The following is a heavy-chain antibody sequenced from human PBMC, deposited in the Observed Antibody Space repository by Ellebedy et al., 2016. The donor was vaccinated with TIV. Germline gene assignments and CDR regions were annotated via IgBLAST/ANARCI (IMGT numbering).Heavy chain of an antibody. J-gene: IGHJ3*02. Sequence: SETLSLTCTVSGGSISSGDYYWSWIRQPPGKGLEWIGYIYYSGSTYYNPSLKSRVTISVDTSKNQFSLKLSSVTAADTAVYYCARRLYYYDSSGYLHDVFDIWGQGTMVTVSS. CDR3: ARRLYYYDSSGYLHDVFDI. D-gene: IGHD3-22*01. CDR1: GGSISSGDYY. V-gene: IGHV4-30-4*02. CDR2: IYYSGST.